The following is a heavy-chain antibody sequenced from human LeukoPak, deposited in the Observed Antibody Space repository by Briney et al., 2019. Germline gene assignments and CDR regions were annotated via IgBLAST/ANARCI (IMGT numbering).Heavy chain of an antibody. CDR2: IWYDGSNK. Sequence: GRSLRLSWAASGFTFSSYGMHWVRQAPGKGLEWVAVIWYDGSNKYYADSVKGRFTISRDNSKNTLYLQMNSLRAEDTSVYYCARDTAYYYYYMDVWGKGTTVTVSS. CDR3: ARDTAYYYYYMDV. J-gene: IGHJ6*03. V-gene: IGHV3-33*01. D-gene: IGHD5-18*01. CDR1: GFTFSSYG.